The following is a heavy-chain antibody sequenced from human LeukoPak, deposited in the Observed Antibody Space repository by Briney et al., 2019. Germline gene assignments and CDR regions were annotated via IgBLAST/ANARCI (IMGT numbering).Heavy chain of an antibody. CDR1: GFTFSSYA. CDR3: ARDYKGRPYGMDV. Sequence: GGSLRLSCAASGFTFSSYAMHWVRQAPGKGLEWVSSISSSSSYIYYADSVKGRFTISRDNAKNSLYLQMNSLRAEDTAVYYCARDYKGRPYGMDVWGQGTTVTVSS. J-gene: IGHJ6*02. CDR2: ISSSSSYI. D-gene: IGHD1-1*01. V-gene: IGHV3-21*01.